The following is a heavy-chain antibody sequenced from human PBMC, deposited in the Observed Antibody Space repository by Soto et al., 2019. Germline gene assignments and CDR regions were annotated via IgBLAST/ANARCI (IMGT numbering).Heavy chain of an antibody. CDR3: ARELTNTYYYDSRALGAFDI. J-gene: IGHJ3*02. V-gene: IGHV3-30-3*01. CDR2: ISYDGSNK. CDR1: GFTFSSYA. Sequence: CLRLSCAASGFTFSSYAMHWVRQAPGKGLEWVAVISYDGSNKYYADSVKGRFTISRDNSKNTLYLQMNSPRAEDTAVYYCARELTNTYYYDSRALGAFDIWGQGTVVTVSS. D-gene: IGHD3-22*01.